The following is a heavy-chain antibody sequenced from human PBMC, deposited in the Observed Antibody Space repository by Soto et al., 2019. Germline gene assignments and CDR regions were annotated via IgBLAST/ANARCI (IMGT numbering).Heavy chain of an antibody. D-gene: IGHD5-18*01. CDR3: AKAVASEYSNCNIDY. Sequence: PGGSLRLSCAASGFTFSSYAMNWVRQAPEKGLEWVSAITSSGGNTYYADSLQGRFSISRDNSKNTLYLQMNSLRAEDTAVYYCAKAVASEYSNCNIDYWGRGTLVTVSS. J-gene: IGHJ4*01. CDR2: ITSSGGNT. V-gene: IGHV3-23*01. CDR1: GFTFSSYA.